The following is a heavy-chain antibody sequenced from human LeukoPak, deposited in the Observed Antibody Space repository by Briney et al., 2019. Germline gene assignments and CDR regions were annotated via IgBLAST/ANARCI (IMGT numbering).Heavy chain of an antibody. D-gene: IGHD2-2*01. CDR1: GFTFNNYA. V-gene: IGHV3-23*01. J-gene: IGHJ5*02. CDR2: ISAGGGT. Sequence: GGSLRLSCAASGFTFNNYAMSWVRQAPGRGLEWVSGISAGGGTFYADSVKGRFTISRDNSQNMMFLQVTSLRAEDTAVYYCAKDPHCSSACSSGWFDPWGQGTLVTVSS. CDR3: AKDPHCSSACSSGWFDP.